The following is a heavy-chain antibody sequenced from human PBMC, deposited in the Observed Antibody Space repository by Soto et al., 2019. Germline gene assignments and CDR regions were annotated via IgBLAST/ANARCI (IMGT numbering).Heavy chain of an antibody. CDR1: GGTFSSYA. CDR3: ARAPLLWFGESTPYYYYGMDV. Sequence: QVQLVQSGAEVKKPGSSVKVSCKASGGTFSSYAISWVRQAPGQGLECMGGIIPIFGTANYAQKFQGRVTITADESTSTAYMELSSLRSEDTAVYYCARAPLLWFGESTPYYYYGMDVWGQGTTVTVSS. D-gene: IGHD3-10*01. V-gene: IGHV1-69*01. J-gene: IGHJ6*02. CDR2: IIPIFGTA.